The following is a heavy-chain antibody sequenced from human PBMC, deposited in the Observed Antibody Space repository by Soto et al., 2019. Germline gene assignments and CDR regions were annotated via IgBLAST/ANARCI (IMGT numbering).Heavy chain of an antibody. J-gene: IGHJ4*03. CDR1: GYSIRGGGHY. CDR3: ARDTGLAPTVWGY. Sequence: QVQLQESGPGLVKPSQTLSLTCSVSGYSIRGGGHYWNWIRQFPGKGLEWIGYVYHSGSTHYNPSLRGRLTIPIDTAKNKFSLRLLSVTAADTALYYCARDTGLAPTVWGYWGHGTQVTGSS. D-gene: IGHD7-27*01. CDR2: VYHSGST. V-gene: IGHV4-31*03.